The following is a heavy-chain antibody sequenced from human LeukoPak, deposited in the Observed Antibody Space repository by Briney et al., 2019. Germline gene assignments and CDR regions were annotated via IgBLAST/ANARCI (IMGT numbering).Heavy chain of an antibody. CDR3: ARAVAGHFDY. CDR2: IKPDGNDK. V-gene: IGHV3-7*03. D-gene: IGHD6-19*01. J-gene: IGHJ4*02. CDR1: GFTFSIHW. Sequence: PGGSLRLSCAASGFTFSIHWMTWVRQAPGKGLEWVATIKPDGNDKYFVDSVKGRFTVSRDNAKTSLYLQMNSLRAEDTAMYYCARAVAGHFDYWGQGTLVTVSS.